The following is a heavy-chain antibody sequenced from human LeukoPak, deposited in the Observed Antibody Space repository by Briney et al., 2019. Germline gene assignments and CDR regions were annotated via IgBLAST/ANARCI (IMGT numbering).Heavy chain of an antibody. V-gene: IGHV3-33*01. J-gene: IGHJ6*02. CDR2: IWYDGSNT. CDR3: ARDRDIVVPDYGMDV. Sequence: GGSLRLSCAASGFTFSSYGMHWVRQAPGKGLEWVAVIWYDGSNTYYADSVKGRFTISRDNSKNTLYLQMNSLRAEDTAVYYCARDRDIVVPDYGMDVWGQGTTVTVSS. CDR1: GFTFSSYG. D-gene: IGHD2-2*01.